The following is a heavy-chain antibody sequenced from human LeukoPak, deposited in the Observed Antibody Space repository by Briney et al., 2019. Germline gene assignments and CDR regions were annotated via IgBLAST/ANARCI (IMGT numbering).Heavy chain of an antibody. V-gene: IGHV4-30-4*01. CDR3: ARESGSYYYYYMDV. Sequence: PSETLSLTCSVSGASISSGDYYWSWIRQPPGKGLEWIGYIYDGGNTYYNPSLKSRVTISVDTSKNQFSLRLRSVTAADTAVYYCARESGSYYYYYMDVWGKGTTVTVSS. D-gene: IGHD1-26*01. J-gene: IGHJ6*03. CDR2: IYDGGNT. CDR1: GASISSGDYY.